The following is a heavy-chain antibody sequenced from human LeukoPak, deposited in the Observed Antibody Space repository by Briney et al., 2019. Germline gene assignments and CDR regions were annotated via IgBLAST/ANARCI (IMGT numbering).Heavy chain of an antibody. CDR3: AKGGTGENYFDY. Sequence: GGSLRLSCAASGFTFDDYAMHWVRQAPGKGLEWVSGISWNSGSIGYADSVKGRFTISRDNAKNSLYLQMNSLRAEDMALYYCAKGGTGENYFDYWGQGTLVTVSS. CDR2: ISWNSGSI. D-gene: IGHD2-15*01. J-gene: IGHJ4*02. CDR1: GFTFDDYA. V-gene: IGHV3-9*03.